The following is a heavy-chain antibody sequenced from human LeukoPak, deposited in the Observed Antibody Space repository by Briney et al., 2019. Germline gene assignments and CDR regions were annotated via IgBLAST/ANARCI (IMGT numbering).Heavy chain of an antibody. D-gene: IGHD4-17*01. CDR3: ARVTQTDYDFDY. CDR1: GGTVSRYP. V-gene: IGHV1-69*13. Sequence: GASVKVSCKASGGTVSRYPISWVRQAPGQGLEWMGGIIPIFGTANYAQKFQGRVTITADESTSTAYMELSSLRSEDTAVYYCARVTQTDYDFDYWGQGTLVTVSS. J-gene: IGHJ4*02. CDR2: IIPIFGTA.